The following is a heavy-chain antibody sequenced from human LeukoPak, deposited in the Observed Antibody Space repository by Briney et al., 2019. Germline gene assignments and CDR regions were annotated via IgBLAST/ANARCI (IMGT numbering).Heavy chain of an antibody. CDR3: ARGRPHGNDY. CDR1: GFTVSSTY. CDR2: IASDGSST. V-gene: IGHV3-74*01. Sequence: PGGSLRLSCAASGFTVSSTYMSWVRQTPGKGLVWVSRIASDGSSTTYADSVKGRFSISRDNAKNTLYLQMNSLRVEDTAVYYCARGRPHGNDYWGQGTLVTVPS. J-gene: IGHJ4*02. D-gene: IGHD4-23*01.